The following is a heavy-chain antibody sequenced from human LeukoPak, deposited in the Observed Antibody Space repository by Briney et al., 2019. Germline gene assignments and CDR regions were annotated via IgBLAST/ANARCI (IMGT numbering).Heavy chain of an antibody. V-gene: IGHV5-51*01. CDR2: IYPGDSAA. Sequence: GESLKISCKGSGYSFTSYWIGWVRQMPGKGLEWMGIIYPGDSAARYSPSFQGQVTISADKSISTAYLQLSSLKASDTAMYYCARLGGYCTSTNCYTVYSFDYWGQGTLVTVSS. CDR1: GYSFTSYW. D-gene: IGHD2-2*02. CDR3: ARLGGYCTSTNCYTVYSFDY. J-gene: IGHJ4*02.